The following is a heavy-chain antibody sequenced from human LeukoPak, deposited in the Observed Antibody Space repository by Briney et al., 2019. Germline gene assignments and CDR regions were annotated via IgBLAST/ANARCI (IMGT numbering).Heavy chain of an antibody. D-gene: IGHD6-13*01. Sequence: ASVKVSCKASGYTFTSYYMHWVRQAPGQGLEWMGIINPSGGSTSYAQKFQGRVTMTRDTSTSTVYMELSSLRSEDTAVYYCATIPRRQQLVRGDAFDIWGQGTMVTVSS. CDR2: INPSGGST. CDR1: GYTFTSYY. V-gene: IGHV1-46*01. CDR3: ATIPRRQQLVRGDAFDI. J-gene: IGHJ3*02.